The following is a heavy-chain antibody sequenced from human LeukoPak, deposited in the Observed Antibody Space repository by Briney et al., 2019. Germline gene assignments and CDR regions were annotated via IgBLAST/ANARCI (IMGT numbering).Heavy chain of an antibody. CDR2: IIPIFGTA. V-gene: IGHV1-69*05. J-gene: IGHJ6*03. D-gene: IGHD3-3*01. Sequence: GASVKVSCKASGGTFSSYAISWMRQAPGQGLEWMGGIIPIFGTANYAQKFQGRVTITTDESTSTAYMELSSLRSEDTAVYYCARDGEAYYDFWSGYSTGYYYYMDVWGKGTTVTVSS. CDR3: ARDGEAYYDFWSGYSTGYYYYMDV. CDR1: GGTFSSYA.